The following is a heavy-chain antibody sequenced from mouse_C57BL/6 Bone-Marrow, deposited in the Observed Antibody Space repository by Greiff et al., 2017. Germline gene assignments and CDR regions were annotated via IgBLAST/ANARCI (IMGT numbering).Heavy chain of an antibody. CDR1: GYTFTSYC. CDR3: ARQARATVYFDY. V-gene: IGHV1-69*01. J-gene: IGHJ2*01. Sequence: QVQLMQPGAELVMPGASVKLSCKASGYTFTSYCMHWVKQRPGQGLEWIGEIDPCDIYTTYNQKFKGKSTLTVDNSHSTSYMQRSSLKSEDSAVYYCARQARATVYFDYGCRGNALTVSS. D-gene: IGHD1-1*01. CDR2: IDPCDIYT.